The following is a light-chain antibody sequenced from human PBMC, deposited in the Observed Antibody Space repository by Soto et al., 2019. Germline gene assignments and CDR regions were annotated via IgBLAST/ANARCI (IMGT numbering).Light chain of an antibody. J-gene: IGKJ3*01. CDR1: QSVNSNY. CDR3: QQYSSSPPEFT. V-gene: IGKV3-20*01. Sequence: EIVLTQSPGTLSVSPGERVTLSCRASQSVNSNYLAWYQQRPGQAPRLLIFGASYRATGIPDRFSGSGSGTDFNLTISRLEPEDFAVYYCQQYSSSPPEFTFGPGNKVDSK. CDR2: GAS.